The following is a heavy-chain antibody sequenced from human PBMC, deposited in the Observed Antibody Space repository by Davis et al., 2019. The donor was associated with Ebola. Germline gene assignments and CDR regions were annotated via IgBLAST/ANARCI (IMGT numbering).Heavy chain of an antibody. Sequence: GESLKISCAASGFTFSDYYMSWIRQAPGKGLEWISYISSRGDYTNYADSVKGRFTISRHNSKNTLYLQINSLRAEDTAVYYCARGYYDSTGNRYFDFWGRGTLVTVSS. V-gene: IGHV3-11*05. CDR2: ISSRGDYT. CDR3: ARGYYDSTGNRYFDF. D-gene: IGHD3-22*01. CDR1: GFTFSDYY. J-gene: IGHJ2*01.